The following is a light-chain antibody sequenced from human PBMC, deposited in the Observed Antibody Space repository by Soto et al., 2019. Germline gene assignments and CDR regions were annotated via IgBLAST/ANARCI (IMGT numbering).Light chain of an antibody. CDR3: AAWDGSLNNVL. CDR1: GSNIGTNT. J-gene: IGLJ2*01. V-gene: IGLV1-44*01. CDR2: GNN. Sequence: QSVLTQPPSASGTPGQRVTISCSGSGSNIGTNTVNWYRQLPGTAPKLPIYGNNQRPSGVPDRFSGSKSGTSASLAISGLQSEDEADYYCAAWDGSLNNVLFGGGTKVTVL.